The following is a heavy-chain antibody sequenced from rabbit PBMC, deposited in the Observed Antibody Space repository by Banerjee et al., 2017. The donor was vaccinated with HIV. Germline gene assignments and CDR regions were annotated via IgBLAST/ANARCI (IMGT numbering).Heavy chain of an antibody. V-gene: IGHV1S40*01. D-gene: IGHD8-1*01. CDR1: GFSFSSSYD. J-gene: IGHJ4*01. CDR3: ARYYVGGGYSYYFNL. Sequence: QSLEESGGDLVKPGASLTLTCTASGFSFSSSYDMCWVRQAPGKGLEWIAYIYTGSSGSTYYANWAKGRFTISKTSSTTVTLQMTSLTAADTATYFCARYYVGGGYSYYFNLWGPGTLVTVS. CDR2: IYTGSSGST.